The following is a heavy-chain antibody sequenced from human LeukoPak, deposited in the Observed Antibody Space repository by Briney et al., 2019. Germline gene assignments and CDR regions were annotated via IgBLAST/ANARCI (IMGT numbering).Heavy chain of an antibody. CDR3: ARTPVLHGSGSRGDY. CDR2: IYSGGST. CDR1: GSTVSSTY. Sequence: GGSLRLSCAASGSTVSSTYMSWVRQAPGKGLEWVSGIYSGGSTYYADSVKGRFTISRDNSKNTLYLQMNSLRAEDTAVYYCARTPVLHGSGSRGDYWGQGTLVTVSS. D-gene: IGHD3-10*01. J-gene: IGHJ4*02. V-gene: IGHV3-53*01.